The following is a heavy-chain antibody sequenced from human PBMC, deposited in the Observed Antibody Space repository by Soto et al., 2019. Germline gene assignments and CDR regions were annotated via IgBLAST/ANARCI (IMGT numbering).Heavy chain of an antibody. Sequence: GGSLRLSCAASGVTFSIYAMHWVRQAPGKGLEWVAVISYDGSNKYYADSVKGRFTISRDNSKNTLYLQMNSLRAEDTAVYYCARDMRYYDSSGYLDYWGQGTLVTVSS. V-gene: IGHV3-30-3*01. CDR2: ISYDGSNK. D-gene: IGHD3-22*01. CDR3: ARDMRYYDSSGYLDY. CDR1: GVTFSIYA. J-gene: IGHJ4*02.